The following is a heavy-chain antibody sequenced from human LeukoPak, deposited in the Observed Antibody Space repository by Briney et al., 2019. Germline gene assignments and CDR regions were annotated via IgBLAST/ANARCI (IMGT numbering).Heavy chain of an antibody. J-gene: IGHJ4*02. Sequence: GGSLRLSCAVSGLIFSNYDMHWVRQAPGKGLEWVSGITGSGGSTYYADSVKGRFTISRDNAKNSLYLQMNSLRAEDTAVYYCARDQGGVGYWGQGTLVTVSS. CDR3: ARDQGGVGY. D-gene: IGHD3-16*01. CDR2: ITGSGGST. V-gene: IGHV3-48*01. CDR1: GLIFSNYD.